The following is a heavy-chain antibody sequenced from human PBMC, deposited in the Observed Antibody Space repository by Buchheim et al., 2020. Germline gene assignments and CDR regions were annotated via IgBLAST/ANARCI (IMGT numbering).Heavy chain of an antibody. CDR1: GFTFSSYG. V-gene: IGHV3-30*18. Sequence: QVQLVESGGGVVQPGRSLRLSCAASGFTFSSYGMHWVRQAPGKGPEWVAIIWYDGSNKYYADSMKGRFTISRDNSKDTLYLQMNSLRAEDTAVYYCAKDRYSTSRYFDYWGQGTL. CDR3: AKDRYSTSRYFDY. D-gene: IGHD6-13*01. CDR2: IWYDGSNK. J-gene: IGHJ4*02.